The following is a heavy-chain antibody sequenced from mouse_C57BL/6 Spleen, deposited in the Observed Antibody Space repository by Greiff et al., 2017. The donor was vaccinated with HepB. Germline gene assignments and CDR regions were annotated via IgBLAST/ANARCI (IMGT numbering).Heavy chain of an antibody. CDR1: GYTFTSYT. D-gene: IGHD1-1*01. CDR2: INPSSGYT. J-gene: IGHJ4*01. Sequence: VQLQQSGAELARPGASVKMSCKASGYTFTSYTMHWVKQRPGQGLEWIGYINPSSGYTKYNQKFKDKATLTADKSSSTAYMQLSSLTSEDSAVYYCARVTTVVVPYAMDYWGQGTSVTVSS. V-gene: IGHV1-4*01. CDR3: ARVTTVVVPYAMDY.